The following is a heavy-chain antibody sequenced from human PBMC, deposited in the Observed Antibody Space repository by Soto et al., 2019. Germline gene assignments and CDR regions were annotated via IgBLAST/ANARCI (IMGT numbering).Heavy chain of an antibody. J-gene: IGHJ4*02. Sequence: QVRLVQSGAEVKKPGASVSISCKTSGFTFTTYYIHWVRQAPGQGLEWMGMIDPSGGSTTYAQKFQGRITMTSDMSTSTVYMELSSLRSEHTAVYYCARVPYDTTGYYAFWGQGTLVTVSS. D-gene: IGHD3-22*01. CDR3: ARVPYDTTGYYAF. V-gene: IGHV1-46*01. CDR1: GFTFTTYY. CDR2: IDPSGGST.